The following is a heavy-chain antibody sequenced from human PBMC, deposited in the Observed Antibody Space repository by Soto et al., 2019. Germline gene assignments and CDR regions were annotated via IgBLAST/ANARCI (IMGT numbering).Heavy chain of an antibody. J-gene: IGHJ4*02. Sequence: QVQLVQSGAEVKKPGSSVKVSCKASGGTFSSYTISWVRQAPGQGLEWMGRIIPILGIANYAQKFQGRVTITADKSTSTAYMELSSLRSEDTAVYYCAYLEETDYDDSSGKGYWGQGTLVTVSS. V-gene: IGHV1-69*02. CDR1: GGTFSSYT. D-gene: IGHD3-22*01. CDR2: IIPILGIA. CDR3: AYLEETDYDDSSGKGY.